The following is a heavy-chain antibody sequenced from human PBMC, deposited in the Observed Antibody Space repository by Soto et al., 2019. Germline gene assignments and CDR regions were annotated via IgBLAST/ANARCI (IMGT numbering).Heavy chain of an antibody. Sequence: SETLSLTCVVAGGSLSSYYWSWIRQPPGKGLEWIGYIYYSGSTNYNPSLKSRVTISVDTSKNQFSLKLSSVTAADTAVYYCARDTPGSSSWYSNYYCGMDVWGQGTTVTVSS. CDR1: GGSLSSYY. CDR3: ARDTPGSSSWYSNYYCGMDV. D-gene: IGHD6-13*01. V-gene: IGHV4-59*01. J-gene: IGHJ6*02. CDR2: IYYSGST.